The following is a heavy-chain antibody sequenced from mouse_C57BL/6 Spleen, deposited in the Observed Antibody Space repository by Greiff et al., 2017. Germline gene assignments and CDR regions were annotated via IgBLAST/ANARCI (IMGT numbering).Heavy chain of an antibody. Sequence: VQLQQPGAELVKPGASVKMSCKASGYTFTSYWITWVKQRPGQGLEWIGGIYPGSGSTNYNEKFKSKATLTVYKSSSTAYMQLSSLTSEDSAVYYCARDYYGSSGYFDVWGTGTTVTVSS. V-gene: IGHV1-55*01. CDR1: GYTFTSYW. CDR3: ARDYYGSSGYFDV. J-gene: IGHJ1*03. D-gene: IGHD1-1*01. CDR2: IYPGSGST.